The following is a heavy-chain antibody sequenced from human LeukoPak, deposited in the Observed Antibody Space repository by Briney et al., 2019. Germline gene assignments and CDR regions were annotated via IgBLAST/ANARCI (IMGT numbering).Heavy chain of an antibody. CDR1: GFTFSDYY. D-gene: IGHD3-10*01. J-gene: IGHJ3*02. CDR2: ISSSSGYT. CDR3: ARAGGLLWFGEVLESSDAFHI. Sequence: PGGSLRLSCAASGFTFSDYYMSWIRQAPGKGLEWVSYISSSSGYTNYADPVKGRFTISRDNAKNSLYLQMNSLRAEDTAVYYCARAGGLLWFGEVLESSDAFHIWGQGTMVTVSS. V-gene: IGHV3-11*05.